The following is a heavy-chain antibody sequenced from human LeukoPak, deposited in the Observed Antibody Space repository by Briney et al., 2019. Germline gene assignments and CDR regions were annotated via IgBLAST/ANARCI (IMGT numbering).Heavy chain of an antibody. J-gene: IGHJ5*02. CDR1: GGSFSGYY. CDR3: ASTWIWSGPLDP. CDR2: INHSGST. V-gene: IGHV4-34*01. Sequence: SDTLSPTCAVYGGSFSGYYWSWIRQPPGKGLEWIGEINHSGSTNYNPSLKRRVTISVDTSKNQSSLQLSSVTAADTAVYYCASTWIWSGPLDPWGQGTLVTVSS. D-gene: IGHD3-3*01.